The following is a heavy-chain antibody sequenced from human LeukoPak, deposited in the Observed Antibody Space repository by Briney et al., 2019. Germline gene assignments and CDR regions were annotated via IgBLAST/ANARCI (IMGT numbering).Heavy chain of an antibody. J-gene: IGHJ3*02. CDR1: GYTFTSYY. CDR2: IIPIFGTA. Sequence: ASVKVSCKASGYTFTSYYMHWVRQAPGQGLEWMGGIIPIFGTANYAQKFQGRVTITTDESTSTAYMELSSLRSEDTAVYYCARTEAYYYGSGSPRGDIWGQGTMVTVSS. V-gene: IGHV1-69*05. CDR3: ARTEAYYYGSGSPRGDI. D-gene: IGHD3-10*01.